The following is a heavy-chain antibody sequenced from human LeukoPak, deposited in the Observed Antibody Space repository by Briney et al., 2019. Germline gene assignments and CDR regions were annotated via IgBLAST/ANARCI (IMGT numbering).Heavy chain of an antibody. D-gene: IGHD2-2*01. Sequence: PSETLSLTCAVSGGSFSGYYWSWIRQPPGKGLEWIGEINHSGSTNYNPSLKSRVTISVDTSKNQFSLKLSSVTAADTAVYYCARLGCSSTSCYLFGYWFDPWGQGTLVTVSS. CDR1: GGSFSGYY. V-gene: IGHV4-34*01. CDR3: ARLGCSSTSCYLFGYWFDP. J-gene: IGHJ5*02. CDR2: INHSGST.